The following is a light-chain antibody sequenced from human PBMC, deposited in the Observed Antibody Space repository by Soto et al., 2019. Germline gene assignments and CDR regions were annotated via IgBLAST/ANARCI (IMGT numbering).Light chain of an antibody. CDR3: QQYAISWT. CDR1: QSVSSNQ. CDR2: GAS. Sequence: EIVLTQSPGTLSLSPGEGATLSCRASQSVSSNQLAWYQQKPGQAPRLLMYGASSRATGIPDRFSGSVSGTDFTLTISRLGPEDFAVYYCQQYAISWTFGQGTKVEIK. J-gene: IGKJ1*01. V-gene: IGKV3-20*01.